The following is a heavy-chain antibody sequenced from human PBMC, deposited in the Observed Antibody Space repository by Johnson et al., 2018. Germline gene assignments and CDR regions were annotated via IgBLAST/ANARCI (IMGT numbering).Heavy chain of an antibody. CDR1: GFTFSVYA. CDR2: ISYDGSNK. J-gene: IGHJ3*02. Sequence: QVQLVQSGGGVVQPGRSMRLSCAASGFTFSVYAMHWVCQAPGKGLEWVAVISYDGSNKFYADSVKGRFTISRDTSKNTLYLQMNSMRAEDPAVYYCATDGGQQGPQDAFDIWGQGQMITVSS. D-gene: IGHD6-13*01. CDR3: ATDGGQQGPQDAFDI. V-gene: IGHV3-30-3*01.